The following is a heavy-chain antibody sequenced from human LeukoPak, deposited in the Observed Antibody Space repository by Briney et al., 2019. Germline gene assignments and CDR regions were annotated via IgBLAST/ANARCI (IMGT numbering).Heavy chain of an antibody. CDR2: IYYSGST. V-gene: IGHV4-39*01. D-gene: IGHD6-6*01. CDR3: ARLPVSPRGYIAARPHWYFDL. Sequence: SETLSLTCTVSGGSISSGSYYWSWIRQPAGKGLEWIGSIYYSGSTYYNPSLKSRVTISVDTSKNQFSLKLSSVTAADTAVYYCARLPVSPRGYIAARPHWYFDLWGRGTLVTVSS. J-gene: IGHJ2*01. CDR1: GGSISSGSYY.